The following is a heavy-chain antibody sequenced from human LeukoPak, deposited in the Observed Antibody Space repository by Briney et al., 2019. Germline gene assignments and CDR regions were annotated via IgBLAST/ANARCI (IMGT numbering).Heavy chain of an antibody. CDR3: AKEGCSSTSCYVGDY. D-gene: IGHD2-2*01. CDR1: GFTFSSYA. Sequence: GGSLRLSCAASGFTFSSYAMSWVRQAPGKGLEWVSAISGGSTYYADSVKGRFTISRDNSKNTLYLQMNSLRAEDTAVYYCAKEGCSSTSCYVGDYWGQGTLVTVSS. CDR2: ISGGST. J-gene: IGHJ4*02. V-gene: IGHV3-23*01.